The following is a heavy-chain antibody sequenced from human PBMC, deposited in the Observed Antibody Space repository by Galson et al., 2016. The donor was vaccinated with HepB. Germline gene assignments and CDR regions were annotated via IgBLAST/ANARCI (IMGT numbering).Heavy chain of an antibody. V-gene: IGHV4-61*01. J-gene: IGHJ4*02. CDR2: ISYSGGT. Sequence: SETLSLTCNVSGGSVSSGSHYWSWIRQLPGKGLEWIGDISYSGGTEYNPSLKSRLTMTADTSKKQFSLNLTSVTAADTALYYCAALTRVTFGYYYFDYWGQGTLVTVSS. D-gene: IGHD3-16*01. CDR3: AALTRVTFGYYYFDY. CDR1: GGSVSSGSHY.